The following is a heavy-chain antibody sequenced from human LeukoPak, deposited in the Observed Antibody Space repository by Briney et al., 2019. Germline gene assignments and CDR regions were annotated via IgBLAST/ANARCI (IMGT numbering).Heavy chain of an antibody. D-gene: IGHD6-6*01. CDR3: ARDPGEAIAARPGRSRGYYYYYMDV. Sequence: GGSLRLSCTTSGFTFTDYWMTWVRQAPGKGLEWVANINQDGSKKFYVDSVKGRFTISRDNAKNALYLQMNSLRAEDTGVYHCARDPGEAIAARPGRSRGYYYYYMDVWGKGTTVTVSS. CDR2: INQDGSKK. J-gene: IGHJ6*03. CDR1: GFTFTDYW. V-gene: IGHV3-7*01.